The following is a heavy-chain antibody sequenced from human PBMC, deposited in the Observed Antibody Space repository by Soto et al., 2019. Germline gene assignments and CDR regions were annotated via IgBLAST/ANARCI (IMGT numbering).Heavy chain of an antibody. Sequence: QVQLQESGPGLVKPSGTLSLTCAVSSGSISSSNWWSWVRQPPGKGLEWIGEIYHSGSTNYNPSLKSRVTISVDKSKNQFSLKLSSVTAADTAVYYCGSGDYSSGWPTRYFQHWGQGTLVTVSS. CDR2: IYHSGST. V-gene: IGHV4-4*02. CDR1: SGSISSSNW. CDR3: GSGDYSSGWPTRYFQH. J-gene: IGHJ1*01. D-gene: IGHD6-19*01.